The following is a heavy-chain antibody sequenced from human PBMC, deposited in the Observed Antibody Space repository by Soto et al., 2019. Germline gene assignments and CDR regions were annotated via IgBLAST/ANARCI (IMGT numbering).Heavy chain of an antibody. V-gene: IGHV1-18*01. CDR2: ISAYNGNT. J-gene: IGHJ6*02. CDR3: AREKGGSGSYIENYYGMDV. Sequence: QVQLVQSGAEVKKPGASVKVSCKASGYTFTSYGISWVRQAPGQGLEWMGWISAYNGNTNYAQKLQGRVTMTTDTSTSKAYMELRSLRSDDTAVYYCAREKGGSGSYIENYYGMDVWGQGTTVTVSS. D-gene: IGHD3-10*01. CDR1: GYTFTSYG.